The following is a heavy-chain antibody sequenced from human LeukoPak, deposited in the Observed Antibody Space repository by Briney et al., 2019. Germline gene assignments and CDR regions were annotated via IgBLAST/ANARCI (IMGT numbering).Heavy chain of an antibody. J-gene: IGHJ4*02. CDR3: TTSRTNDCSSPSCYTNY. CDR2: INHSGST. Sequence: PSETLSLTCAVYGGSFSGYYWSWIRQPPGKGLEWIGEINHSGSTNYNPSLKSRVTISVDTSKNQFSLELNSVTAADTAVYYCTTSRTNDCSSPSCYTNYWGQGILVTVSS. V-gene: IGHV4-34*01. D-gene: IGHD2-2*02. CDR1: GGSFSGYY.